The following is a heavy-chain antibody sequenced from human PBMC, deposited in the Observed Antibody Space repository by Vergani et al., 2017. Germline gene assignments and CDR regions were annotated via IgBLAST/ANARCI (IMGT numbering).Heavy chain of an antibody. V-gene: IGHV4-30-4*08. D-gene: IGHD3-22*01. CDR1: GGSISSGDYY. CDR3: ARLKKGTYYYDSSGYYYLDY. J-gene: IGHJ4*02. CDR2: IYYSGST. Sequence: QVQLQESGPGLVKPSQTLSLTCTVSGGSISSGDYYWSWIRQPPGKGLEWIGYIYYSGSTNYNPSLKSRVTISVDTSKNQFSLKLSSVTAADTAVYYCARLKKGTYYYDSSGYYYLDYWGQGTLVTVSS.